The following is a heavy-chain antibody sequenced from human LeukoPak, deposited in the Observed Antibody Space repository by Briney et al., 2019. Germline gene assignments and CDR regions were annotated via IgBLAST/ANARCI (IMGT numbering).Heavy chain of an antibody. V-gene: IGHV4-38-2*02. Sequence: SETLSLTCTVSGYSISSGYYWGWIRQPPGKGLEWIAIIYHSGSTYYNPSLKSRVTISVDTSKNQFSLRLTSVTAADTAVYYCARPAPAVSGWGRASEIWGQGTMVTVSS. CDR3: ARPAPAVSGWGRASEI. CDR1: GYSISSGYY. D-gene: IGHD2-2*01. J-gene: IGHJ3*02. CDR2: IYHSGST.